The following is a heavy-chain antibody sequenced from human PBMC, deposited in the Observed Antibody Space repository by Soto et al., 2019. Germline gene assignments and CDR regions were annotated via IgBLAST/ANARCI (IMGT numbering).Heavy chain of an antibody. V-gene: IGHV1-18*01. CDR1: GYTFTGSG. CDR2: ISTYNGDT. D-gene: IGHD5-12*01. J-gene: IGHJ6*02. Sequence: ASVKVSCKASGYTFTGSGISWVRQAPGQGLEWMGWISTYNGDTNYAQTFQGRVTMTTDTSTSTVHMEVRSLRSDDTAVYYCAREGVAPYYYYGMDVWGQGTLVTVSS. CDR3: AREGVAPYYYYGMDV.